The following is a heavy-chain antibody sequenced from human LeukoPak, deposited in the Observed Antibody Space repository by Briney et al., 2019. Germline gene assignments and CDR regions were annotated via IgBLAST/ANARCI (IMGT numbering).Heavy chain of an antibody. Sequence: GGSLRLSCAASGFTFSTYTINWVRQAPGKGLEWVSYILSSSNTIYYADSVKGRFTISIDNAKNSLYLQMDSLRVEDTAVYYCARSAIAPRPFWLDSWGQGTLVTVSS. CDR3: ARSAIAPRPFWLDS. J-gene: IGHJ5*01. CDR1: GFTFSTYT. V-gene: IGHV3-48*01. D-gene: IGHD6-6*01. CDR2: ILSSSNTI.